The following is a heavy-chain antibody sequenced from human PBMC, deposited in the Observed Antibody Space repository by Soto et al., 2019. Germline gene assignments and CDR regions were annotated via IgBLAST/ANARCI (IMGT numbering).Heavy chain of an antibody. CDR3: ARGIRLWRGGSGPFGDAFDT. D-gene: IGHD3-16*01. CDR1: GGSFSGYY. Sequence: SETLSLTCAVYGGSFSGYYWSWIRQPPGKGLEWIGEINHSGSTNYNPSLKSRVTISVDTSKNQFSLKLSSVTAADTAVYYCARGIRLWRGGSGPFGDAFDTWGQGTMVTVSS. V-gene: IGHV4-34*01. CDR2: INHSGST. J-gene: IGHJ3*02.